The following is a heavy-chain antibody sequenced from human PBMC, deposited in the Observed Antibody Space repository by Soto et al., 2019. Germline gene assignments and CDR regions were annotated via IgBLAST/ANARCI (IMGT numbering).Heavy chain of an antibody. V-gene: IGHV3-30-3*01. D-gene: IGHD7-27*01. CDR1: GFTFSSYA. Sequence: GGSLRLSCAASGFTFSSYAMHWVRQAPGKGLEWVAVISYDGSNKYYADSVKGRFTISRDNSKNTLYLQMNSLRAEDTAVYYCASDRANWGYYYYYGMDVWGQGTTVTVSS. CDR3: ASDRANWGYYYYYGMDV. J-gene: IGHJ6*02. CDR2: ISYDGSNK.